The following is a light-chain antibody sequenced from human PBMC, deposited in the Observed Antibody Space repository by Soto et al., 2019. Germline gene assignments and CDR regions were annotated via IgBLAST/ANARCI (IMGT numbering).Light chain of an antibody. Sequence: DLQMTQSPSSLSSSFGDSVTITCRASQYIGIYLNWYQKKTGKAPKVLIHAESRVQSGVPSTFSASGSGTDLDLTISSLQPEDFATYYCHQTYANPWTCGQGTKVDIK. CDR1: QYIGIY. CDR3: HQTYANPWT. CDR2: AES. V-gene: IGKV1-39*01. J-gene: IGKJ1*01.